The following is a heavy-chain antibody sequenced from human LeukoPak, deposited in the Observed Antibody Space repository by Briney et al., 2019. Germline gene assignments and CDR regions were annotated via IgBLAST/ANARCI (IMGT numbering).Heavy chain of an antibody. V-gene: IGHV4-59*13. J-gene: IGHJ4*02. CDR2: SYYSGGT. D-gene: IGHD3-22*01. Sequence: SETLSLPCTVSGGSLNNYYWGWIRNAAGGGLVWIAYSYYSGGTNYNSSLKSRVTISVDTSKNQVSLKLTSVTAADTAVYYCARVFSDSSGYPFDNWGQGTLVTVSS. CDR3: ARVFSDSSGYPFDN. CDR1: GGSLNNYY.